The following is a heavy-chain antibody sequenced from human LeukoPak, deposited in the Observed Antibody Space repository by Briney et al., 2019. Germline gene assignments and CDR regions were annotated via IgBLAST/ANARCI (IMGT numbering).Heavy chain of an antibody. Sequence: PSQTLSLTCTVSGGSFSSGGYYWSWIRQPPGKGLEWIGYIYHSGSTYYNPSLKSRVTISVDRSKNQFSLKLSSVTAADTAVYYCARRAGYSSGWPIDYWGQGTLVTVSS. D-gene: IGHD6-19*01. CDR3: ARRAGYSSGWPIDY. J-gene: IGHJ4*02. CDR1: GGSFSSGGYY. V-gene: IGHV4-30-2*01. CDR2: IYHSGST.